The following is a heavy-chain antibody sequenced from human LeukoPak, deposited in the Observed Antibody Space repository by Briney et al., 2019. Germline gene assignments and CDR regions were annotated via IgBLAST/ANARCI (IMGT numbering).Heavy chain of an antibody. CDR3: ARVSCDYDNSPPP. D-gene: IGHD3-22*01. CDR1: GFTFSSYS. V-gene: IGHV3-21*01. Sequence: PGGSLRLSCAASGFTFSSYSMNWVRQAPGKGLEWVSSISSSSSYIYYADSVKGRFTISRDNAKNTLYLHMNSLRVEDTAVYYCARVSCDYDNSPPPWGQGTLVTVSS. CDR2: ISSSSSYI. J-gene: IGHJ5*02.